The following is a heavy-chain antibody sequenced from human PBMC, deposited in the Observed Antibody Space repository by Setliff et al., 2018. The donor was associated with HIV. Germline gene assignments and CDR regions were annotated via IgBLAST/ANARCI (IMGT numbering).Heavy chain of an antibody. V-gene: IGHV4-31*01. CDR1: GDSIDRSNFF. D-gene: IGHD2-21*02. CDR2: IYYSGSA. CDR3: ARGGAFCGRDSCYYLDY. J-gene: IGHJ4*02. Sequence: SETLSLTCTVSGDSIDRSNFFWTWLRQHPGKGLEWIGYIYYSGSATYNPSLKSQASISVDTSRNEFSLKLSSVTAADTAVYFCARGGAFCGRDSCYYLDYWGQGNPVTVSS.